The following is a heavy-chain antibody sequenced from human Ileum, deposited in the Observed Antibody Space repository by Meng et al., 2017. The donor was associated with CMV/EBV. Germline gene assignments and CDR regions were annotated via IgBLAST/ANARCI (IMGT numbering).Heavy chain of an antibody. CDR2: INHSGST. Sequence: SETLSLTCAVYGGSFSGYYWSWIRQPPGKGLEWIGEINHSGSTNYNPSLKSRVTISVDTSKNQFSLKLSSVAAADTAVYYCAREGMTTAFSWFDPWGQGTLVPSPQ. J-gene: IGHJ5*02. V-gene: IGHV4-34*01. CDR3: AREGMTTAFSWFDP. CDR1: GGSFSGYY. D-gene: IGHD4-17*01.